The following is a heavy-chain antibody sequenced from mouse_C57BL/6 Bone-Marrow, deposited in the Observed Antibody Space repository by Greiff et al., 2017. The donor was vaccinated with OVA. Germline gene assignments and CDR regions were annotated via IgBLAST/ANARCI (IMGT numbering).Heavy chain of an antibody. J-gene: IGHJ1*03. D-gene: IGHD1-1*01. Sequence: VQLQQPGAELVKPGASVKMSCKASGYTFTSYWITWVTQRPGQGLEWIGDISPGSGSTNYNEKFKSKATLTVDTSSSTAYMQLSSLTSEDSAGYYCARPYRGSIHGYFDVWGTGTTVTVSS. CDR1: GYTFTSYW. CDR2: ISPGSGST. V-gene: IGHV1-55*01. CDR3: ARPYRGSIHGYFDV.